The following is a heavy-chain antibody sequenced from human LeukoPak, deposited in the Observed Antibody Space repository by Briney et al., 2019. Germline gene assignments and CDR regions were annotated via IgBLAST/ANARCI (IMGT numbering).Heavy chain of an antibody. CDR1: GGPSSSSMDY. V-gene: IGHV4-39*07. J-gene: IGHJ4*02. Sequence: PPEPLPLTCTVTGGPSSSSMDYRACVPQPPEQRLKGPGGIYHSGSTYYNPSLKSRVTISVDTSKNQFSLKLSSVTAADTAVYYCARGRSFRGGSYSLGYWGQGTLVTVSS. D-gene: IGHD1-26*01. CDR3: ARGRSFRGGSYSLGY. CDR2: IYHSGST.